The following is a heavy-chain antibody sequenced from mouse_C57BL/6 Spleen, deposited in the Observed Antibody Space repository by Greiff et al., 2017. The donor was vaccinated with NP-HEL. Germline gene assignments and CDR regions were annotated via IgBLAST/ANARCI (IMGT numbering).Heavy chain of an antibody. J-gene: IGHJ4*01. CDR3: ARRDSSGYVDDAMDY. V-gene: IGHV1-52*01. CDR1: GYTFTSYW. Sequence: QVQLQQPGAELVRPGSSVKLSCKASGYTFTSYWMHWVKQRPIQGLEWIGNIDPSDSETHYNQKVKDKATLTVDKSSSTAYMQLSSLTSEDSAVYYCARRDSSGYVDDAMDYWGQGTSVTVSS. D-gene: IGHD3-2*02. CDR2: IDPSDSET.